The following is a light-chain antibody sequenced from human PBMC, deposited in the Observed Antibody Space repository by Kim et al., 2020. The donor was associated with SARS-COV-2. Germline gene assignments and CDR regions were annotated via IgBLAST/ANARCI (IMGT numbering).Light chain of an antibody. V-gene: IGKV3-11*01. J-gene: IGKJ4*01. CDR2: DAS. CDR3: QQRSNWRT. Sequence: PPLAPGESATRVCRASQSVSSYLAWYQQKPAQAPKLLIYDASSRATGIPARFSGSGSGTDFTLTISSLEPEDFAVYYCQQRSNWRTFGGGTKLEI. CDR1: QSVSSY.